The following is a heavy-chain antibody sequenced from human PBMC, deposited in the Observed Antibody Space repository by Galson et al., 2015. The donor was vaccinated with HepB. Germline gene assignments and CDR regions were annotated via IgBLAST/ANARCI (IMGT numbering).Heavy chain of an antibody. CDR1: GYTFTGYW. CDR2: ISPGDPDV. CDR3: ARLRPGSAHLIFDY. Sequence: QSGEEVKKPGESLKISCKVSGYTFTGYWIGWVRQVSGKGLEWMAIISPGDPDVKYSPSFQGQVTISVDESISTAYLQWSSLKASDTAMYYCARLRPGSAHLIFDYWGQGTLVTVSS. D-gene: IGHD3-16*01. J-gene: IGHJ4*02. V-gene: IGHV5-51*01.